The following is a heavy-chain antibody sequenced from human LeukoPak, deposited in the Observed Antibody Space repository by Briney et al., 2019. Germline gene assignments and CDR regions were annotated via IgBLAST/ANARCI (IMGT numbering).Heavy chain of an antibody. J-gene: IGHJ4*02. CDR1: GDSISSYY. Sequence: SSETLSLTCTVSGDSISSYYWSWIRQPAGKGLEWIGRIHPSGSTNYNPSLKSRVTLSVDTSKNQFSLKLSSVTAADTAVYYCARGPPPDFDYWGRGTLVTVSS. CDR2: IHPSGST. V-gene: IGHV4-4*07. CDR3: ARGPPPDFDY.